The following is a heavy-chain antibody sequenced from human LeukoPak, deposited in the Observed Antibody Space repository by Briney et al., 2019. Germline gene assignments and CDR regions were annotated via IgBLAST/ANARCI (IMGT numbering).Heavy chain of an antibody. D-gene: IGHD3-10*01. V-gene: IGHV3-33*01. CDR1: GFTFSSYV. J-gene: IGHJ4*02. Sequence: GGSLRLSCAASGFTFSSYVMHWVRQAPGKGLEWVAVIWYDGSNKYYADSVKGRFTISRDNSKNTLYLQMNSLRAEDTAVYYCARGPPLDWFGESIDYWGQGTLVTVSS. CDR2: IWYDGSNK. CDR3: ARGPPLDWFGESIDY.